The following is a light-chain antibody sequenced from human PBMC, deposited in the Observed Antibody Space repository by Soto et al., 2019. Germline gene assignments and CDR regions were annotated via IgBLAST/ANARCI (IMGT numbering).Light chain of an antibody. J-gene: IGLJ3*02. Sequence: QSALTQSASGSGSPGQSITISCTGTSSDVGRYNAVSWYQQHPGNAPKLMIYDVSNPPSGVSNRFSGSKSGNTASLTISGLQAEDEADYYCASYTSTSTWVFSGGTKVTV. V-gene: IGLV2-14*01. CDR2: DVS. CDR1: SSDVGRYNA. CDR3: ASYTSTSTWV.